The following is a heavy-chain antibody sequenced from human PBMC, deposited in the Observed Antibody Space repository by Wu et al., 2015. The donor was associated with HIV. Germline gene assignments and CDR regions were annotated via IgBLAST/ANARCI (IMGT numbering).Heavy chain of an antibody. CDR1: GYTFTGYY. J-gene: IGHJ5*02. D-gene: IGHD3-10*01. Sequence: QVQLLQSGSEVKKPGASVKVSCKASGYTFTGYYIHWVRQAPGQGLEWMGWINPNSGGTNHAQKFQGRVTMTRDTPITTAYMELSRLKSDDTAVYYCARGGFLLWFGELSGWFDPWGQGTLVTVSS. CDR3: ARGGFLLWFGELSGWFDP. CDR2: INPNSGGT. V-gene: IGHV1-2*02.